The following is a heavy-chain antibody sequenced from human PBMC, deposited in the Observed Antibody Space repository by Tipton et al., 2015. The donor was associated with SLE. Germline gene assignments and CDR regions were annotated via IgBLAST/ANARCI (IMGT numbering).Heavy chain of an antibody. Sequence: SLRLSCAASGFTFSSAWMSWVRQAPGKGLEWVANIKEDGSYKNYVDSVRGRFTISRDSARNSLYLQMNSLRDDDTAVYYCLKDFLGIWGQGTMVTVSS. V-gene: IGHV3-7*01. CDR3: LKDFLGI. CDR2: IKEDGSYK. CDR1: GFTFSSAW. J-gene: IGHJ3*02.